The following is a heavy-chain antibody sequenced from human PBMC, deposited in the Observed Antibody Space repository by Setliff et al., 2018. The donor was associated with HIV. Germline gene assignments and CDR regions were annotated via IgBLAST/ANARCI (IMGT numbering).Heavy chain of an antibody. D-gene: IGHD3-22*01. V-gene: IGHV1-69*10. CDR3: ARLPYDSSGYYPVFYMDV. Sequence: SVKVSCKASGGTLSTYGISWVRQAPGQGLEWMGGIIPVLGITNYAQKFQGRVTITADKSTSTAYVELRSLRSDDTAVYYCARLPYDSSGYYPVFYMDVWGKGTTVTVSS. CDR1: GGTLSTYG. J-gene: IGHJ6*03. CDR2: IIPVLGIT.